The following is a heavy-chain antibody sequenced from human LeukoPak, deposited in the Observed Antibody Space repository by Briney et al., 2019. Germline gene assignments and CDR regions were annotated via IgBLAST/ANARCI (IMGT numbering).Heavy chain of an antibody. V-gene: IGHV4-39*01. J-gene: IGHJ5*02. CDR1: GGSISSSSYY. CDR2: IYYSGST. D-gene: IGHD2-2*01. Sequence: SETLSLTCTVSGGSISSSSYYWGWIRQPPGKGLEWIGSIYYSGSTYYNPSLKSRVTISVDTSKNQFSLKLSSVTAADTAVYYCASRLDCSSTSCYDVEDRFDPWGQGTLATVSS. CDR3: ASRLDCSSTSCYDVEDRFDP.